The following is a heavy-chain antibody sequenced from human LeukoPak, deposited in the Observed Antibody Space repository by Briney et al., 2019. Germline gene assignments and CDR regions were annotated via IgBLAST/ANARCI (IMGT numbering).Heavy chain of an antibody. J-gene: IGHJ4*02. V-gene: IGHV1-18*01. CDR3: ARDFVAYDYVWGSYEPSDYFDY. D-gene: IGHD3-16*01. Sequence: PVASVKVSCKASGYTFTSYGISWVRQAPGQGLEWMGWISAYNGNTNYAQKLQGRVTMTTDTSTSTAYMELRSQRSDDTAVYYCARDFVAYDYVWGSYEPSDYFDYWGQGTLVTVSS. CDR1: GYTFTSYG. CDR2: ISAYNGNT.